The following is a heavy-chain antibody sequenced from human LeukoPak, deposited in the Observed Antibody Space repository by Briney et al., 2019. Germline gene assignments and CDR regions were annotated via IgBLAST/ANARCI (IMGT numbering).Heavy chain of an antibody. V-gene: IGHV1-69*13. CDR1: GGTFSSYA. CDR2: IIPIFDTA. Sequence: SVKVSCKASGGTFSSYAISWVRQAPGQGLEWMGGIIPIFDTANYAQKFQGRVTITADESTSTAYMELSSLRSEDTAVYYCARGSSWFLNWFDPWGQGTLVTVSS. CDR3: ARGSSWFLNWFDP. J-gene: IGHJ5*02. D-gene: IGHD6-13*01.